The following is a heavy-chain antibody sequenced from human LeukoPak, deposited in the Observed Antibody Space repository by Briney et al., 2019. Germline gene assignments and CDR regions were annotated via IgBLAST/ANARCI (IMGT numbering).Heavy chain of an antibody. Sequence: GGSLRLSCGGSGFAFSNYWMGWVRQAPGKGLQWVANIKTDGSEKYYVDSVKGRFTISRDNSKDTLYLQMNSLRAEDTAVYYCASQPPHCSSTSCYIAYWGQGTLVTVSS. CDR3: ASQPPHCSSTSCYIAY. D-gene: IGHD2-2*01. J-gene: IGHJ4*02. CDR1: GFAFSNYW. CDR2: IKTDGSEK. V-gene: IGHV3-7*03.